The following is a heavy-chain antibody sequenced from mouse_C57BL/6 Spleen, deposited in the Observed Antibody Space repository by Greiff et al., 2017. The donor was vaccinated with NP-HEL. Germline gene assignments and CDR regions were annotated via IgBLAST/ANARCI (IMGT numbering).Heavy chain of an antibody. V-gene: IGHV1-5*01. CDR2: IYPGNSDT. CDR1: GYTFTSYW. CDR3: TRGEYGSRTGFAY. D-gene: IGHD1-1*01. Sequence: VQLQQSGTVLARPGASVKMSCKTSGYTFTSYWMHWVKQRPGQGLEWIGAIYPGNSDTSYNQKFKGKAKLTAVTSASTAYLELSSLTTEDSAVYYCTRGEYGSRTGFAYWGQGTLVTVSA. J-gene: IGHJ3*01.